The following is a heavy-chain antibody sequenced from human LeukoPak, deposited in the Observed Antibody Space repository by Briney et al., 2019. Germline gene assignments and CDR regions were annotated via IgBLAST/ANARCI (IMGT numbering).Heavy chain of an antibody. J-gene: IGHJ4*02. CDR3: AKGPDYDFWSGYYGYYFDY. V-gene: IGHV3-23*01. CDR1: GFTFSSYA. CDR2: ISGSGGST. D-gene: IGHD3-3*01. Sequence: GGSLRLSYAASGFTFSSYAMSWVRQAPGKGLEWVSAISGSGGSTYYADSVKGRFTISRDNSKNTLYLQMNSLRAEDTAVYYCAKGPDYDFWSGYYGYYFDYWGQGTLVTVSS.